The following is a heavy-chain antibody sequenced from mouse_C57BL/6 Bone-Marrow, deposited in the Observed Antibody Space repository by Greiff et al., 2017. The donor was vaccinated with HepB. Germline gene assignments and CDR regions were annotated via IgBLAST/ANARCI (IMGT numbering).Heavy chain of an antibody. CDR2: ISDGGSYT. CDR1: GFTFSSYA. CDR3: ARDHRGDWYFDV. V-gene: IGHV5-4*01. J-gene: IGHJ1*03. Sequence: EVQLVESGGGLVKPGGSLKLSCAASGFTFSSYAMSWVRQTPEKRLEWVATISDGGSYTYYPDNVKGRFTISRDNAKNNLYLQMSHLKSEDTAMYYCARDHRGDWYFDVWGTGTTVTVSS.